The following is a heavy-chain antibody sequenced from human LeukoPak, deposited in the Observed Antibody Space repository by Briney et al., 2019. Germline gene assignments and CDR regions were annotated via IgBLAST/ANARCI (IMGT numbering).Heavy chain of an antibody. CDR1: GFSLSTSGMC. D-gene: IGHD4-17*01. CDR2: IDWDDDK. CDR3: TLIMPTVTHDALDI. J-gene: IGHJ3*02. Sequence: SGPTLLNPTQTLTLTCTFSGFSLSTSGMCVSWIRQSPGKALEWLARIDWDDDKYYSTSLKTRLTISKDTSKNQVVLTMTNMDDVDTVTYYCTLIMPTVTHDALDISGQKRIVTVSS. V-gene: IGHV2-70*11.